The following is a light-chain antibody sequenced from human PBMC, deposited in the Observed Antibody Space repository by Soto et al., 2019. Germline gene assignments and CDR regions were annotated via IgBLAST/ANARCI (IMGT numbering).Light chain of an antibody. V-gene: IGLV2-14*03. CDR2: DVS. CDR1: SRDIGTYYY. Sequence: QSALTQPASVSGSPGQSITISCTGTSRDIGTYYYVSWYQHHPGKAPKVIIHDVSTRPSGVSDRFSGSKSDNTASLTISGLQPDDEAVYYCSSYTISNTLVFGGGTKLTVL. CDR3: SSYTISNTLV. J-gene: IGLJ3*02.